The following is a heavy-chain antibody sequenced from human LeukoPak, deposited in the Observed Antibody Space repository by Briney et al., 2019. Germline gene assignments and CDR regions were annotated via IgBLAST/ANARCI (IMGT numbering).Heavy chain of an antibody. CDR1: GFTFSSYW. V-gene: IGHV3-74*01. CDR2: INSDGSST. J-gene: IGHJ3*02. Sequence: PGGSLRLSCAASGFTFSSYWMHWVRQAPGKGLVWVSRINSDGSSTSYADSVKGRFTISRDNAKNTLYLQMNSLRAEDTAVYYCARVRGGEAVAGDAFDIWGQGTMVTVSS. CDR3: ARVRGGEAVAGDAFDI. D-gene: IGHD3-10*01.